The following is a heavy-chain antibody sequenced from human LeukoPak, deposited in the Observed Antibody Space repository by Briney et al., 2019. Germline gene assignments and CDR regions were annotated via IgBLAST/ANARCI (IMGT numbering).Heavy chain of an antibody. J-gene: IGHJ4*02. V-gene: IGHV3-7*01. CDR3: ASFWSGYFDY. CDR2: IKQDGSEK. CDR1: GFTFSNAW. Sequence: GGSLRLSCAAYGFTFSNAWMSWVRQAPGKGLEWVANIKQDGSEKYYVDSVKGRFTISRDNAKNSLYLQMNSLRAEDTAVYYCASFWSGYFDYWGQGTLVTVSS. D-gene: IGHD3-3*01.